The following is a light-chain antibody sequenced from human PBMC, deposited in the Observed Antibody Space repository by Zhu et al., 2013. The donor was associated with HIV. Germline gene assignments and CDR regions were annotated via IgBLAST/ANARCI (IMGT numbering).Light chain of an antibody. V-gene: IGLV3-1*01. CDR2: KNR. Sequence: SYELTQPPSVSVPPGQTASITCSGHKLGDKYVSWYQQKSGQSPVLVISKNRKRPTGIPERISGSNSGNTATLTISGTQAMDEADYYCQAWDSTTVVFGGGTKVTVL. J-gene: IGLJ2*01. CDR1: KLGDKY. CDR3: QAWDSTTVV.